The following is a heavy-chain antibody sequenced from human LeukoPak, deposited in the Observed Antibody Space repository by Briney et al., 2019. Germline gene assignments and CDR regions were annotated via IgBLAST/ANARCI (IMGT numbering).Heavy chain of an antibody. J-gene: IGHJ5*02. CDR3: ARGAPIYGSGSYYWFDP. V-gene: IGHV4-34*01. CDR2: INHSGST. CDR1: GGSFSGYY. Sequence: PAETLSLTCAVYGGSFSGYYWSWIRQPPGKGLEWIGEINHSGSTNYNPSLKSRVTISVDTSKNQFSLKPSSVTAADTAVYYCARGAPIYGSGSYYWFDPWGQGTLVTVSS. D-gene: IGHD3-10*01.